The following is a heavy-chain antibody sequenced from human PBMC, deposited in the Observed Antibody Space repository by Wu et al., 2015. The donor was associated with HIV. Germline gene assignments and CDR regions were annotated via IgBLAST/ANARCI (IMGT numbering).Heavy chain of an antibody. D-gene: IGHD4-23*01. CDR1: GGSFEKYT. Sequence: QVQLVQSGAEVKKPGSSVKVSCKASGGSFEKYTINWARQAPGHGLEWVGGIVPILGIPDYAEKFQGRVTINTDASATTGYMELKRLTSEDTAVYYCARPWQLRNGWPFFDYWGQGTLVTVSS. J-gene: IGHJ4*02. V-gene: IGHV1-69*05. CDR2: IVPILGIP. CDR3: ARPWQLRNGWPFFDY.